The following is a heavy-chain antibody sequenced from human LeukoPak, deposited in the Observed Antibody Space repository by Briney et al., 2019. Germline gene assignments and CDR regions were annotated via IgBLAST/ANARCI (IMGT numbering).Heavy chain of an antibody. J-gene: IGHJ6*03. V-gene: IGHV3-66*01. CDR2: IYTGGST. CDR1: RFSVSSNY. D-gene: IGHD2-15*01. Sequence: SGGSLRLSCAASRFSVSSNYMSWVRQAPGKGLEWVSVIYTGGSTYYADSVKGRFTISRDNSKNTLYLQMNSLRAEDTAVYYCARGGRKSRGVDIVRKKETGYYYYMDVWGKGTTVTVSS. CDR3: ARGGRKSRGVDIVRKKETGYYYYMDV.